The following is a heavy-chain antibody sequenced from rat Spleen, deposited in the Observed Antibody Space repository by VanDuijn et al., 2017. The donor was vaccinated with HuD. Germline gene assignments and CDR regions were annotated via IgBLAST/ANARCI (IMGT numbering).Heavy chain of an antibody. J-gene: IGHJ4*01. CDR2: ISPSGGST. CDR3: ATGGGYPYYYVMDA. V-gene: IGHV5-19*01. CDR1: GFTFSNYG. Sequence: EVQLVESGGGLVQPGRSLKLSCAASGFTFSNYGMHWIRQAPTKGLEWVASISPSGGSTYYRDSVKGRFTISRDNAKSTLYLQMDSLRSEDTATYYCATGGGYPYYYVMDAWGQGASVTVSS. D-gene: IGHD1-11*01.